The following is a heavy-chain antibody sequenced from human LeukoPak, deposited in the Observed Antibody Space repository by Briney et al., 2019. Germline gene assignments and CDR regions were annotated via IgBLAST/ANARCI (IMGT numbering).Heavy chain of an antibody. Sequence: SETLSLTCSVSGGSFSNYFWSWVRQPAGKGLEWIGRIYPSGNTNYNPSLKSRVTLSVDTSKTQFYLSLSSVTAADTAVYYCARIRGPLVVINIVDYWGQGTLVTVSS. D-gene: IGHD3-22*01. CDR2: IYPSGNT. J-gene: IGHJ4*02. V-gene: IGHV4-4*07. CDR1: GGSFSNYF. CDR3: ARIRGPLVVINIVDY.